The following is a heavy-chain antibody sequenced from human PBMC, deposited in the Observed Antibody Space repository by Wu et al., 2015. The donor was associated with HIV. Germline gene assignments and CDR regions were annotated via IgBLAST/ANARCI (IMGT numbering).Heavy chain of an antibody. J-gene: IGHJ6*03. CDR3: ARGRGSNYYMDV. V-gene: IGHV1-2*02. CDR2: INPNSGGT. Sequence: QVHLVQSGAEVKKPGASVKVSCKASGYTFTGYYMHWVRQAPGQGLEWMGWINPNSGGTKYAQKFQGRVTMTRDTSISTAYMELSSLRSDDTAVYYCARGRGSNYYMDVWGKGTTVTVSS. D-gene: IGHD3-10*01. CDR1: GYTFTGYY.